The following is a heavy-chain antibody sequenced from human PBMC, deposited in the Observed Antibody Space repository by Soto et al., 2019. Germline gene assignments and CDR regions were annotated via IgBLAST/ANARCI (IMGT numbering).Heavy chain of an antibody. D-gene: IGHD5-18*01. CDR2: IIPILGIA. CDR3: ASKTVDTAMVTDS. Sequence: ASVKVSCKASGGTFSSYTISWVRQAPGQGLEWMGRIIPILGIANYAQKFQGRVTITADKSTSTAYMELSSLRSEDTAVYYCASKTVDTAMVTDSWGQGTLVTVSS. CDR1: GGTFSSYT. V-gene: IGHV1-69*02. J-gene: IGHJ4*02.